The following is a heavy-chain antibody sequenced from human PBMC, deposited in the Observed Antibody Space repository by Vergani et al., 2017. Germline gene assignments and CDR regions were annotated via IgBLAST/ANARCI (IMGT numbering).Heavy chain of an antibody. CDR3: AKVCRSEVAGTFGAFDI. J-gene: IGHJ3*02. D-gene: IGHD6-19*01. Sequence: EVQLLESGGDLVQPGGSLRLSYAASGFTFIMHAMSWVRQAPGKGLEWVSTLSASDRCTHYADSLKGRFTISRVISKNTLFLHMNSLRPEDTAVYYCAKVCRSEVAGTFGAFDILGQGKMVTVSS. CDR1: GFTFIMHA. CDR2: LSASDRCT. V-gene: IGHV3-23*01.